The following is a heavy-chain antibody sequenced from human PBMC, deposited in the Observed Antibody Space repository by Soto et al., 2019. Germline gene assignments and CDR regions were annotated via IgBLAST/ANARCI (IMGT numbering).Heavy chain of an antibody. Sequence: GGSLRLSWAASGFTFSSYAMHWVRQAPGKGLEWVAVISYDGGNKYYADSVKGRFTISRDNSKNTLYLQMNSLRAEDPAVYYCAREELVPPATNAFHSWGQATMV. D-gene: IGHD2-2*01. CDR3: AREELVPPATNAFHS. CDR2: ISYDGGNK. V-gene: IGHV3-30-3*01. CDR1: GFTFSSYA. J-gene: IGHJ3*02.